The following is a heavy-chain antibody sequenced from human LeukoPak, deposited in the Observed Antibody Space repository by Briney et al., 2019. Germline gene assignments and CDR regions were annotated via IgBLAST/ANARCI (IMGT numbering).Heavy chain of an antibody. V-gene: IGHV1-18*01. Sequence: ASVKVSCKASGYTFTSYGTSWVRQAPGQGLEWMVWISAYNGNTNYAQKLQGRVTMTTDTSTSTAYMELRSLRSDDTAVYYCARGNDSSGYFNPYAEYFQHWGQGTLVTVSS. J-gene: IGHJ1*01. CDR1: GYTFTSYG. CDR3: ARGNDSSGYFNPYAEYFQH. CDR2: ISAYNGNT. D-gene: IGHD3-22*01.